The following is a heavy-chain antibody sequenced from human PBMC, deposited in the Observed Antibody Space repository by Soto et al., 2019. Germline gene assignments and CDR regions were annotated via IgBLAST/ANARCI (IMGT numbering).Heavy chain of an antibody. Sequence: QVQLVESGGGVVQPGRSLRLSCAASGFIFNEYGMHWVRQAPGKGLEWVAVIWYDGSNKYYADSVRGRSTFSRDNSRNTMSLQMNSLRVEDTAMYYCARWGCSGSNCNLNQRSFDLWGQGTLVTVSS. D-gene: IGHD2-15*01. CDR1: GFIFNEYG. CDR3: ARWGCSGSNCNLNQRSFDL. CDR2: IWYDGSNK. V-gene: IGHV3-33*01. J-gene: IGHJ4*02.